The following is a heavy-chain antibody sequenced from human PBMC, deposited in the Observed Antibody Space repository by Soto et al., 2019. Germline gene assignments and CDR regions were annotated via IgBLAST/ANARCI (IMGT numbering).Heavy chain of an antibody. CDR3: ARVSTVTAGGAFDI. J-gene: IGHJ3*02. Sequence: PSETLSLTCTASGGSISSYYWSWIRQPPGKGLEWIGYIYYSGSTNYNPSLKSRVTISVDTSKNQFSLKLSSVTAADTAVYYCARVSTVTAGGAFDIWGQGTMVTVSS. D-gene: IGHD4-4*01. V-gene: IGHV4-59*01. CDR2: IYYSGST. CDR1: GGSISSYY.